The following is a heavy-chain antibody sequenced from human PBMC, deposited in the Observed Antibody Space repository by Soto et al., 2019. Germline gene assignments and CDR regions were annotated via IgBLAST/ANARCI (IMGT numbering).Heavy chain of an antibody. J-gene: IGHJ4*02. CDR2: ITPSNGDT. V-gene: IGHV1-18*01. Sequence: QVQLLQSGAEAKKPGASVKVSCKASAATFANYGISWVRQAPGQGPEWMGWITPSNGDTNYAQKFQGRVIMTTDTSTSTAYMEVRSLRSDDTAVYYCARLAPCSGGNCYSRPLDSWGQGTLVTVSS. D-gene: IGHD2-15*01. CDR3: ARLAPCSGGNCYSRPLDS. CDR1: AATFANYG.